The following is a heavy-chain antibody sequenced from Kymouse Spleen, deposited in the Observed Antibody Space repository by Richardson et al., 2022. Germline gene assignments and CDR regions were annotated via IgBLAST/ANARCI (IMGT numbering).Heavy chain of an antibody. D-gene: IGHD1-1*01,IGHD1-20*01. CDR3: AKDEGTSGYFDY. J-gene: IGHJ4*02. V-gene: IGHV3-9*01. Sequence: EVQLVESGGGLVQPGRSLRLSCAASGFTFDDYAMHWVRQAPGKGLEWVSGISWNSGSIGYADSVKGRFTISRDNAKNSLYLQMNSLRAEDTALYYCAKDEGTSGYFDYWGQGTLVTVSS. CDR2: ISWNSGSI. CDR1: GFTFDDYA.